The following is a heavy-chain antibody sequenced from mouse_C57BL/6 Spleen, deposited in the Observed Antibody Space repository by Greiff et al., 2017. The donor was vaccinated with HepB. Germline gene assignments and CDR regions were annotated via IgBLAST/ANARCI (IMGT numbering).Heavy chain of an antibody. CDR1: GYTFTSYW. Sequence: QVQLQQPGAELVMPGASVKLSCKASGYTFTSYWLHWVKQRPGQGLEWIGEIDPSDSYTNYNQKFKGKSTLTVDKSSSTAYMQLSSLTSEDSAVYYCARPGLGEAWFAYWGQGTLVTVSA. V-gene: IGHV1-69*01. CDR3: ARPGLGEAWFAY. CDR2: IDPSDSYT. D-gene: IGHD4-1*01. J-gene: IGHJ3*01.